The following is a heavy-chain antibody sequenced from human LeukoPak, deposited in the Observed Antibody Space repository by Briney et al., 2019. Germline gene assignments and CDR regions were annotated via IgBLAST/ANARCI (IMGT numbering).Heavy chain of an antibody. CDR1: GLTFSSYA. CDR2: ISYDGSNK. Sequence: GGSLRLSCAASGLTFSSYAMSWVRQAPGKGLEWVAVISYDGSNKYYADSVKGRFTISRDNSKNTLYLQMNSLRTEDTAVYYCAKSGNIPFYYWGQGTLVTVSS. V-gene: IGHV3-30*18. D-gene: IGHD2-21*01. CDR3: AKSGNIPFYY. J-gene: IGHJ4*02.